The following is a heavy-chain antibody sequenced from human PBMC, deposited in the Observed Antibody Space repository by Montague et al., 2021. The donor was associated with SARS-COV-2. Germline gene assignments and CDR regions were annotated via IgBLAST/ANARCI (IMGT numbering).Heavy chain of an antibody. CDR2: IFYSGST. J-gene: IGHJ4*02. V-gene: IGHV4-39*01. CDR3: ASMVMDQLYYFDY. Sequence: IFYSGSTDYNPSLKSRVTISVDTAKNQFSLKLSSVTAADTTVYYCASMVMDQLYYFDYWGQGTLVTFS. D-gene: IGHD3-22*01.